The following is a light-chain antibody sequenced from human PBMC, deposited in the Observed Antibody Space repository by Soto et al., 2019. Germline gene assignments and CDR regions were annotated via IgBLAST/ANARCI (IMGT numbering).Light chain of an antibody. V-gene: IGKV1-39*01. Sequence: DIQMTQSPSSLSASVGDRVTITCRASQSISSHLNWYLQRPGKAPILLIHAASSLQSRVPPRFSGSGSGTDFTLTITSLQPADFATYYCQQSHSVPQTFGGGTKVEMK. CDR2: AAS. J-gene: IGKJ4*01. CDR1: QSISSH. CDR3: QQSHSVPQT.